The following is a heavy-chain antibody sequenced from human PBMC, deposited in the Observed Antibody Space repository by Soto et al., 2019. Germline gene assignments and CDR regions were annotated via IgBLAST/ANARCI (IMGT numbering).Heavy chain of an antibody. D-gene: IGHD2-8*02. J-gene: IGHJ4*02. Sequence: PSETLSLTCAVYGGSFSGYYWTWIRQPPGTGLEWIGEINHSGSTNYNPSLKSRVTISVDTSKNQFSLKLTSVTAADTAVYYCARDKITGVFDYWGQGTLVTVSX. CDR3: ARDKITGVFDY. V-gene: IGHV4-34*01. CDR1: GGSFSGYY. CDR2: INHSGST.